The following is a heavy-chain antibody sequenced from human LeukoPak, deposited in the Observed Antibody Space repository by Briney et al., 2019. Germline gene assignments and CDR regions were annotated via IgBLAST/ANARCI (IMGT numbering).Heavy chain of an antibody. V-gene: IGHV1-46*03. J-gene: IGHJ3*02. D-gene: IGHD3-22*01. Sequence: ASVKVSCKASGYTFTSYYMHWVRQAPGQGLEWMGIINPSGGSTSYAQKFQGRVTMTRDTSTSTVYMELSSLRSEDTAVYYCAGYYYDSSGYYYDTHAFDIWGQGTMVTVSS. CDR3: AGYYYDSSGYYYDTHAFDI. CDR2: INPSGGST. CDR1: GYTFTSYY.